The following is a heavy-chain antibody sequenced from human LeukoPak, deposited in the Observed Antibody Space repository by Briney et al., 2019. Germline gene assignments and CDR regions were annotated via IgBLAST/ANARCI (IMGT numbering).Heavy chain of an antibody. Sequence: SETLSLTCTVSGGSISSSSYYWGWIRQPPGKGLEWIGYIYYSGSTNYNPSLKSRVTISVDTSKNQSSLKLSSVTAADTAVYYCARNMVRGVITNNWFDPWGQGTLVTVSS. CDR1: GGSISSSSYY. CDR2: IYYSGST. D-gene: IGHD3-10*01. J-gene: IGHJ5*02. CDR3: ARNMVRGVITNNWFDP. V-gene: IGHV4-61*05.